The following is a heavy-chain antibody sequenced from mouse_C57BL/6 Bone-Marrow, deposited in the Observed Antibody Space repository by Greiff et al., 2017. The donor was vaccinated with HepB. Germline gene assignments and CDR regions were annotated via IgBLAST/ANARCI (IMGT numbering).Heavy chain of an antibody. D-gene: IGHD1-1*01. J-gene: IGHJ3*01. CDR2: INPNNGGT. CDR1: GYTFTDYN. CDR3: ARSVSHYYGSSAGFAY. Sequence: VQLQQSGPELVKPGASVKIPCKASGYTFTDYNMDWVKQSHGKSLEWIGDINPNNGGTIYNQKFKGKATLTVDTSSSTAYMELRSLTAEDTAVYDGARSVSHYYGSSAGFAYWGQGTLVTVSA. V-gene: IGHV1-18*01.